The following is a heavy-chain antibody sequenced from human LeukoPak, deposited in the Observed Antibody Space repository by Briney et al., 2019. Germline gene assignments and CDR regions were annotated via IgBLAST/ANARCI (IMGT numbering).Heavy chain of an antibody. CDR3: ARDIGWGYSSSWWGGEDAFDI. CDR2: IYYSGST. CDR1: GGSISSGGYY. J-gene: IGHJ3*02. D-gene: IGHD6-13*01. Sequence: SETLSLTCTVSGGSISSGGYYWSWIRQHPGKGLECIGYIYYSGSTYYNPSLKSRVTISVDTSKNQFSLKLSSVTAADTAVYYCARDIGWGYSSSWWGGEDAFDIWGQGTMVTVSS. V-gene: IGHV4-31*03.